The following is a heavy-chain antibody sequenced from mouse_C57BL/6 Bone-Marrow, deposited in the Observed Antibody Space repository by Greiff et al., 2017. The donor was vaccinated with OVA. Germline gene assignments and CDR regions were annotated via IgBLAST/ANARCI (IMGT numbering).Heavy chain of an antibody. V-gene: IGHV1-55*01. CDR2: IYPGSGST. J-gene: IGHJ3*01. D-gene: IGHD2-3*01. Sequence: QVQLQQPGAELVKPGASVKMSCKASGYTFTSYWITWVKQRPGQGLEWIGDIYPGSGSTHYNEKFKSKATLTVDTSSSKAYMQLSSLTSGDSAVYYCARGGGLYDGYPTWFAYWGQGTLVTVSA. CDR3: ARGGGLYDGYPTWFAY. CDR1: GYTFTSYW.